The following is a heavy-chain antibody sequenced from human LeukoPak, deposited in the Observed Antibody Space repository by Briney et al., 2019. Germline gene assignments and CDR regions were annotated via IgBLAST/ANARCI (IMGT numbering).Heavy chain of an antibody. CDR1: GFTFSNYG. CDR2: ISGSGTNT. J-gene: IGHJ4*02. V-gene: IGHV3-23*01. Sequence: GGTLRLSCAASGFTFSNYGMSWVRQAPGKGLEWVSAISGSGTNTYYADSVKGRFTISRDNSKNTLYLQMNSLRAEDTAVYYCAKDMMLGLLWFGELKGPDYWGQGTLVTVSS. D-gene: IGHD3-10*01. CDR3: AKDMMLGLLWFGELKGPDY.